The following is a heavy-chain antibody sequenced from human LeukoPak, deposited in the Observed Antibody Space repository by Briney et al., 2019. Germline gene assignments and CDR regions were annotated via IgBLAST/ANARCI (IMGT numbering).Heavy chain of an antibody. CDR3: ARGEGRITMIVVVITYDAFDI. CDR2: ISSSGSTI. Sequence: GGSLRLSCAASVFTFSDYYMSWIRQAPGKGLEWVSYISSSGSTIYYADSVKGRFTISRDNAKNSLYLQMNSLRAEDTAVYYCARGEGRITMIVVVITYDAFDIWGQGTMVAVSS. D-gene: IGHD3-22*01. J-gene: IGHJ3*02. V-gene: IGHV3-11*01. CDR1: VFTFSDYY.